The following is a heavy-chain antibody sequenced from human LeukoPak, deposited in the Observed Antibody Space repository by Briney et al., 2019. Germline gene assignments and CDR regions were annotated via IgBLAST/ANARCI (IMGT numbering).Heavy chain of an antibody. CDR2: INPNSGGT. J-gene: IGHJ4*02. CDR3: ARGGGAVAGPTNFDY. V-gene: IGHV1-2*02. CDR1: GYTFTGYY. D-gene: IGHD6-19*01. Sequence: GASVKVSCKASGYTFTGYYMHWVRQAPGQGLEWMGWINPNSGGTNYAQKFQGRVTMTRDTSISTAYMELSRLRSDDTAVYYCARGGGAVAGPTNFDYWGQGTLVTVSS.